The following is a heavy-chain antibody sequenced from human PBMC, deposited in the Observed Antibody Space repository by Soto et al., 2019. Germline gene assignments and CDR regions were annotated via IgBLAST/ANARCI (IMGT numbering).Heavy chain of an antibody. D-gene: IGHD2-15*01. J-gene: IGHJ4*02. CDR2: ISAYNGNT. Sequence: AFVRRHCKSAGSTFTSSRMVGVLQVPGQGREWMGWISAYNGNTNYAQKLQGRVTMTTDTSTSTAYMELRSLRSDDTAVYYCARDRVAERYYFDYWGQGTLVTGSS. CDR3: ARDRVAERYYFDY. V-gene: IGHV1-18*01. CDR1: GSTFTSSR.